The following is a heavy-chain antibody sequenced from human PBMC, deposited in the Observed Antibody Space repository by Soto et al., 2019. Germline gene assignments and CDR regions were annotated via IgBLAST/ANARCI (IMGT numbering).Heavy chain of an antibody. CDR2: ISAYNGNT. CDR3: ARVVATVAGPYGMDV. J-gene: IGHJ6*02. CDR1: GYTFTSYV. V-gene: IGHV1-18*01. D-gene: IGHD6-19*01. Sequence: QVQLVQSGAEVKKPGASVKVSCRASGYTFTSYVISWVRQAPAQGLEWMGWISAYNGNTNFAQKLQGRVTMXXDXSXXTADMELRSLRSDDTAVYYCARVVATVAGPYGMDVWGQGTTVTVSS.